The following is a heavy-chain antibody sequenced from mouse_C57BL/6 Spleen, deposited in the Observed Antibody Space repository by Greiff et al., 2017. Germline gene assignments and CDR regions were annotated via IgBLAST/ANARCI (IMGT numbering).Heavy chain of an antibody. D-gene: IGHD2-1*01. Sequence: DVKLVESGGGLVQPGGSLSLSCAASGFTFTDYYMSWVRQPPGKALEWLGFIRNKANGYTTEYSAYVKGRFTISRDNSQSILYLQLNGLRAEDSATYYCARDGNGGSMDYWGQGTSVTVSS. CDR3: ARDGNGGSMDY. CDR1: GFTFTDYY. V-gene: IGHV7-3*01. CDR2: IRNKANGYTT. J-gene: IGHJ4*01.